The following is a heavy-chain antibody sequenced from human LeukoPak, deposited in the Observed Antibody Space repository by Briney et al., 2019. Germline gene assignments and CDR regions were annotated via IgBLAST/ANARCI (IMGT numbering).Heavy chain of an antibody. Sequence: ASVKVSCKASGYTFTSYGISWVRQAPGQGLEWMGWISAYNGNTNYAQKLQGRVTMTTDTSTSTAYMELRSLRSDDTAVYYCARGMYYYGSGSYYNASYYYYYMDVWGKGTTVTISS. J-gene: IGHJ6*03. CDR3: ARGMYYYGSGSYYNASYYYYYMDV. CDR2: ISAYNGNT. CDR1: GYTFTSYG. V-gene: IGHV1-18*01. D-gene: IGHD3-10*01.